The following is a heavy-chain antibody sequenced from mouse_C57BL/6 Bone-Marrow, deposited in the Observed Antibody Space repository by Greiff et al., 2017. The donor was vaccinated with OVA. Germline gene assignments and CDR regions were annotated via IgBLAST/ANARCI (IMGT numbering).Heavy chain of an antibody. CDR2: INPNNGGT. V-gene: IGHV1-22*01. D-gene: IGHD2-2*01. CDR1: GYTFTDYN. CDR3: AIWLRRENYFDY. Sequence: VQLQQSGPELVKPGASVKMSCKASGYTFTDYNMHWVKQSHGKSLEWIGYINPNNGGTSYNQKFKGKATLTVNKSSSTAYMELRSLTSEDSAVYYYAIWLRRENYFDYWGQGTTLTVSS. J-gene: IGHJ2*01.